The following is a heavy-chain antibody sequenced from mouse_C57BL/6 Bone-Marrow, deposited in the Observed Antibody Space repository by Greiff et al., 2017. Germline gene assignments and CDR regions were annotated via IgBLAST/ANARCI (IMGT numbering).Heavy chain of an antibody. CDR1: GFNIKDDY. V-gene: IGHV14-4*01. D-gene: IGHD2-1*01. J-gene: IGHJ2*01. Sequence: VQLKQSGAELVRPGASVKLSCTASGFNIKDDYMHWVKQRPEQGLEWIGWLDPENGDTEYASKFQGKATITADTSSNTAYLQLSSLTSEDTAVYYCTTLYYGNYDYFDYWGQGTTLTVSS. CDR2: LDPENGDT. CDR3: TTLYYGNYDYFDY.